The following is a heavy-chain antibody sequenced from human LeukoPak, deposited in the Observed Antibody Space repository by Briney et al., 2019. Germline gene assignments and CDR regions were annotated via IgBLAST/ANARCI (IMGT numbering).Heavy chain of an antibody. Sequence: GGSLSLSCAAAGFTFSYYYMNWIRQAPGKGLEWVSYISSSGSTKFYGDSVKGRFTISRDNAKNSLYLQMNSLRAEDTAVYYCARVTGDDALDIWGQGTMVTVSS. V-gene: IGHV3-11*01. J-gene: IGHJ3*02. CDR3: ARVTGDDALDI. CDR2: ISSSGSTK. CDR1: GFTFSYYY. D-gene: IGHD7-27*01.